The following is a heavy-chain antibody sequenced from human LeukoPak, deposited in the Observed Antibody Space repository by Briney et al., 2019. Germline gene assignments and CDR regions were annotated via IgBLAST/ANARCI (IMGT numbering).Heavy chain of an antibody. CDR1: GGSISSSSYY. V-gene: IGHV4-39*07. J-gene: IGHJ6*02. CDR3: ARYNHLKHPSVLYYYYGMDV. CDR2: IYYSGST. Sequence: SETLSLTCTVSGGSISSSSYYWGWIRQPPGKGLEWIGSIYYSGSTYYNPSLKSRVTISVDTSKNQFSLKLSSVTAADTAVYYCARYNHLKHPSVLYYYYGMDVWGQGTTVTVSS. D-gene: IGHD1-1*01.